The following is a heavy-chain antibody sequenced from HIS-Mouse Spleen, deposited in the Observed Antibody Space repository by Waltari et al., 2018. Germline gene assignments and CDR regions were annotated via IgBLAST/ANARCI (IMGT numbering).Heavy chain of an antibody. CDR1: GFTFSSFC. CDR3: AKASSGWLDY. Sequence: QVQLVASGGGVVQPGRSLRLHWSASGFTFSSFCMPGVRQAPGKGLEWVAVISYDGSNKYYADSVKGRFTISRDNSKNTLYLQMNSLRAEDTAVYYCAKASSGWLDYWGQGTLVTVSS. V-gene: IGHV3-30*18. CDR2: ISYDGSNK. D-gene: IGHD6-19*01. J-gene: IGHJ4*02.